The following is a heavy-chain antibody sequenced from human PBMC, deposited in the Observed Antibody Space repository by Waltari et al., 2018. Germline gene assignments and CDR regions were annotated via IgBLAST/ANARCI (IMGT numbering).Heavy chain of an antibody. CDR2: ISGSGGIT. J-gene: IGHJ4*02. CDR1: GFTFSSYA. CDR3: AKSRGGKGGYYFDY. D-gene: IGHD2-15*01. Sequence: EVQLVESGGGLVQPGGSLRLSCAASGFTFSSYAMSWFRQAPGQGLEWVSAISGSGGITYYADSGKGRFTISRDNSKNTLYLQMNSLRAEDTAVYYCAKSRGGKGGYYFDYWGQGTLVTVSS. V-gene: IGHV3-23*04.